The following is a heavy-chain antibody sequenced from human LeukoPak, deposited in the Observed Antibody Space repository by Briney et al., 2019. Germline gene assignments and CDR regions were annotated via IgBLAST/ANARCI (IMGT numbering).Heavy chain of an antibody. CDR2: ISYDGSNK. CDR1: GFTFSSYA. CDR3: AREGQWELLYYFDY. Sequence: GGSLRLSCAASGFTFSSYAMHWVRQAPGKGLEWVAVISYDGSNKYYADSVKGRFTISRDNSKNTLYLQMNSLRAEDTAVYYCAREGQWELLYYFDYWGRGTLVTVSS. D-gene: IGHD1-26*01. V-gene: IGHV3-30-3*01. J-gene: IGHJ4*02.